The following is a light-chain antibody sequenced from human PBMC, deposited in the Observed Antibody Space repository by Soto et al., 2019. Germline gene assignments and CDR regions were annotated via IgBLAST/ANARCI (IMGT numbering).Light chain of an antibody. CDR3: SSYISSSLVI. V-gene: IGLV1-40*01. CDR1: SSNIGAGFD. J-gene: IGLJ2*01. Sequence: QSVLTQPPSVSGAPGERVTISCTGSSSNIGAGFDVHWYHQIAGTAPKLLIYGNSNRPSGVSVRFSGSKSGNTASLTISGLQTEDEADYYCSSYISSSLVIFGGGTKLTVL. CDR2: GNS.